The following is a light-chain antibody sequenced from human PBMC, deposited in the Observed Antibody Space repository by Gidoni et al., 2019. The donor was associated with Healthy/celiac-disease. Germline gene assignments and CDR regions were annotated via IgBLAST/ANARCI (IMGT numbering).Light chain of an antibody. CDR3: QSYDSSLSGSGV. V-gene: IGLV1-40*01. CDR2: VNI. CDR1: SSNTGAGYD. J-gene: IGLJ2*01. Sequence: QSVLTQPPSVAGPPGQTVPIPCTGSSSNTGAGYDVHWYKQHPGTAPKLLIYVNINRPSGVPDRFSGSKSGTSASLAITGLQAEDEADYYCQSYDSSLSGSGVFGGGTKLTVL.